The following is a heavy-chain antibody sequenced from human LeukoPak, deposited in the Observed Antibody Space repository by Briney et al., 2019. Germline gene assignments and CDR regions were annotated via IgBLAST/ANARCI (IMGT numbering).Heavy chain of an antibody. V-gene: IGHV3-23*01. CDR2: ISGSGGST. CDR3: ARGPSGYHNT. CDR1: RFTFSSYG. D-gene: IGHD5-12*01. Sequence: GGSLRLSCAASRFTFSSYGMSWVRQAPGKGLEWVSGISGSGGSTYYADSVKGRFTISRDNSKNTLYLQMNSLRAEDTAVYYCARGPSGYHNTGGQGTLVTVSP. J-gene: IGHJ4*02.